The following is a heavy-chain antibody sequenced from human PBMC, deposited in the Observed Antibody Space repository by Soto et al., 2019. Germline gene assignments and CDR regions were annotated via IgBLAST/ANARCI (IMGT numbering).Heavy chain of an antibody. CDR3: TRSWPTVTTGY. CDR2: IRSKANSYAT. CDR1: GFTFSGSA. J-gene: IGHJ4*02. D-gene: IGHD4-17*01. V-gene: IGHV3-73*01. Sequence: GGSLRLSCAASGFTFSGSAMHWVRQASGKGLEWVGRIRSKANSYATAYAASVKGRFTISRDDSKNTAYLQMNSLKTEDTAVYYCTRSWPTVTTGYWGQGTLVTVSS.